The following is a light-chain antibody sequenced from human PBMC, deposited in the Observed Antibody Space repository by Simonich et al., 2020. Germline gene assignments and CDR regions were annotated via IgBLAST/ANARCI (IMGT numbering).Light chain of an antibody. Sequence: QSALTQPASVSGSPGQSITISCTGTSSDVGGYNYVSGYHKHPGKAPKLMIYDVSKRPSGVSNRFSGSKSGNTASLTISGLQAEDEADYYCSSYTSSSTWVFGGGTKLTVL. J-gene: IGLJ3*02. V-gene: IGLV2-14*01. CDR2: DVS. CDR3: SSYTSSSTWV. CDR1: SSDVGGYNY.